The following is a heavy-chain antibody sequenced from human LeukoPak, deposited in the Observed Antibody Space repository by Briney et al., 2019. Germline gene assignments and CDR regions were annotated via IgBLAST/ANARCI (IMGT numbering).Heavy chain of an antibody. CDR3: ASIRGGNGYYCGMDV. CDR1: GFTFSSYS. V-gene: IGHV3-21*01. CDR2: ISSSSSYI. D-gene: IGHD1-1*01. J-gene: IGHJ6*02. Sequence: GGSLRLSCAASGFTFSSYSMNWVRQAPGKGLEWVSSISSSSSYIYYADSVKGRFTISRDNAKNSLYLQMNSLRAEDTAVYYCASIRGGNGYYCGMDVWGQGTTVTVSS.